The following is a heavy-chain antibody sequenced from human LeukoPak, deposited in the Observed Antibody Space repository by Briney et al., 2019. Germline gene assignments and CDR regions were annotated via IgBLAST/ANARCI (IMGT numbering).Heavy chain of an antibody. CDR3: AKDPKPDGKWEIDY. CDR1: GVTFTTYT. D-gene: IGHD1-26*01. V-gene: IGHV3-23*01. Sequence: TGGSLRLSCATSGVTFTTYTMNWVRQAPGKRLEFVSSILGDGRKYYIDSVQGRFAISRDTRTNTLYLQMDSLRVEDTAIYYCAKDPKPDGKWEIDYWGQGTLVTVSS. J-gene: IGHJ4*02. CDR2: ILGDGRK.